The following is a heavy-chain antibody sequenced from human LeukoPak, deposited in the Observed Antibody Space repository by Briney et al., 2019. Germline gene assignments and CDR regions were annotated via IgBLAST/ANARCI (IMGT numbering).Heavy chain of an antibody. CDR1: GGTFISYA. CDR3: ARSGIAVAGTESYFDY. CDR2: IIPIFGTA. J-gene: IGHJ4*02. Sequence: SVKVSCKASGGTFISYAISWVRQAPGQGLEWMGGIIPIFGTANYAQKFQGRVTITADESTSTAYMELSSLRSEDTAVYYCARSGIAVAGTESYFDYWGQGTLVTVSS. D-gene: IGHD6-19*01. V-gene: IGHV1-69*13.